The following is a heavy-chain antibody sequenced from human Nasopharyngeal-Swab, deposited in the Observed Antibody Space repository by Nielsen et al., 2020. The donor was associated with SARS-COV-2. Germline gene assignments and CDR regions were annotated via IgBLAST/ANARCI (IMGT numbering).Heavy chain of an antibody. J-gene: IGHJ4*02. Sequence: GSLRLSCAVYGGSFSGYYWSWIRQPPGKGLEWIGEINHSGSTNYSPSLKSRVTISVDTSKNQFSLKLSSVTAADTAVYYCARGRRSSMVATRYFDYWGQGTLVTVSS. V-gene: IGHV4-34*01. CDR1: GGSFSGYY. CDR3: ARGRRSSMVATRYFDY. CDR2: INHSGST. D-gene: IGHD5-12*01.